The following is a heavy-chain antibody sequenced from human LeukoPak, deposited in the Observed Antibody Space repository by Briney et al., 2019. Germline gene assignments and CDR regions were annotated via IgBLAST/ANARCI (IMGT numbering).Heavy chain of an antibody. CDR3: ARIGCTGTRCMTTGTTPSAFDI. Sequence: ASVKVSCKASGYIFTSFGITWVRQAPGQGLEWMGWISAYNGNTNFAQKLQGRVTMTTDTSTTTAYMELRSLRSDDTAVYYCARIGCTGTRCMTTGTTPSAFDIWGQGTMVTVSS. J-gene: IGHJ3*02. CDR2: ISAYNGNT. CDR1: GYIFTSFG. V-gene: IGHV1-18*01. D-gene: IGHD4-17*01.